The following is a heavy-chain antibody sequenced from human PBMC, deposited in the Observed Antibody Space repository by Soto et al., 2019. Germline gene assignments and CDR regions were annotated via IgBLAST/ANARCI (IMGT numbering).Heavy chain of an antibody. CDR3: ASGHDANKVRY. CDR2: IYYNGKT. Sequence: QVQLQESGPGLVRPSQTMSLTCNVSGGSISSGAAGSYWSWIRKVPGKGLEWIAYIYYNGKTYYNPSLKSRPTISIEPSDNHFALKVTAVTAEDTAIYFCASGHDANKVRYWGQGTLVTVSS. J-gene: IGHJ4*02. CDR1: GGSISSGAAGSY. D-gene: IGHD1-1*01. V-gene: IGHV4-31*03.